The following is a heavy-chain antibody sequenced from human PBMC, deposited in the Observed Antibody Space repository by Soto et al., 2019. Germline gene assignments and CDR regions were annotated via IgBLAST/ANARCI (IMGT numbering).Heavy chain of an antibody. J-gene: IGHJ4*02. CDR1: GFTFSSYA. CDR2: ISYDGSNK. V-gene: IGHV3-30-3*01. D-gene: IGHD3-16*01. CDR3: ASIVPYDQLLDLVFDY. Sequence: GGSLRLSCAASGFTFSSYAMHWVRQAPGKGLEWVAVISYDGSNKYYADSVKGRFTISRDNSKNTLYLQMNSLRAEDTAVYYCASIVPYDQLLDLVFDYWGQGTLVTVSS.